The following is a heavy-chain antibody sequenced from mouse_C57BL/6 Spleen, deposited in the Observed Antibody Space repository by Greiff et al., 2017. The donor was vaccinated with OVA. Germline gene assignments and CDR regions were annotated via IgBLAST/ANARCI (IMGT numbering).Heavy chain of an antibody. V-gene: IGHV1-55*01. Sequence: QVQLQQPGAELVKPGASVKMSCKASGYTFTSYWITWVKQRPGQGLEWIGDIYPGSGSTNYNEKFKSKATLTVDTSSSTAYMQLSSLTSEDSAVYYCATGEIYSSSSYVGYFDVWGTGTTVTVSS. J-gene: IGHJ1*03. D-gene: IGHD1-1*01. CDR2: IYPGSGST. CDR1: GYTFTSYW. CDR3: ATGEIYSSSSYVGYFDV.